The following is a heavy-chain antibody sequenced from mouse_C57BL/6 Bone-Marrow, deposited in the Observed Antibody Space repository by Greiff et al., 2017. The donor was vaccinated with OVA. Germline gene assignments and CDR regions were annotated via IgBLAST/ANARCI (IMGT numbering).Heavy chain of an antibody. Sequence: QVQLQQSGAELVRPGSSVKLSCKASGYTFTSYWMDWVKQRPGQGLEWIGNIYPSDSETHYNQKFKDKATLTVDKSSSTAYMQLSSLTSEDSAVYYCAREDGNWYFDVWGTGTTVTVSS. CDR2: IYPSDSET. J-gene: IGHJ1*03. CDR1: GYTFTSYW. D-gene: IGHD2-1*01. V-gene: IGHV1-61*01. CDR3: AREDGNWYFDV.